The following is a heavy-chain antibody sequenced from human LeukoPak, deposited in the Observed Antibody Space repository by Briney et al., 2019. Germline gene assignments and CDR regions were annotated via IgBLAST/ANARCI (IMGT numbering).Heavy chain of an antibody. CDR1: ALKFSNYG. Sequence: GRSLRPSCAAAALKFSNYGMHWVSQAPGKGLEWLSVIYSGGSTYYADSVKGRFTISRDNSKNTLYLQMKSLRAEDTAVYYCARTDETAPAEDFQHWGQGALVTVSS. D-gene: IGHD2-21*02. CDR2: IYSGGST. CDR3: ARTDETAPAEDFQH. J-gene: IGHJ1*01. V-gene: IGHV3-NL1*01.